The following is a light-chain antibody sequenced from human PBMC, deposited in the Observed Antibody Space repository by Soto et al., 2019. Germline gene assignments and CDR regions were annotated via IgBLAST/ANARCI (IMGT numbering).Light chain of an antibody. V-gene: IGKV1-39*01. Sequence: DIQMTQSPSSLSASVGDRVTITCRASQTIVNYLSCDQQRPGKAPKLLIYSASSLQSGVPSSFSGSGSGTDFTLTISSLQFEDFATYYCQQSYNTPTFGQGTQLEIK. CDR2: SAS. J-gene: IGKJ2*01. CDR3: QQSYNTPT. CDR1: QTIVNY.